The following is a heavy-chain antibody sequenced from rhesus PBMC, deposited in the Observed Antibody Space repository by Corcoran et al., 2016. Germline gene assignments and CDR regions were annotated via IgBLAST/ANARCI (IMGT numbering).Heavy chain of an antibody. CDR2: SYGSGYST. J-gene: IGHJ4*01. CDR3: AHEYNNYGAFHY. Sequence: QLQLQESGPGLVKPSATLSVTCAVSVGSISSSYWSWIRQAPGQGLEWIGYSYGSGYSTNYNPSLKSRVTLSVDTSKNHLSLKLTSVTAADTAVYYCAHEYNNYGAFHYWGQGVLVTVSS. D-gene: IGHD4-23*01. CDR1: VGSISSSY. V-gene: IGHV4-169*01.